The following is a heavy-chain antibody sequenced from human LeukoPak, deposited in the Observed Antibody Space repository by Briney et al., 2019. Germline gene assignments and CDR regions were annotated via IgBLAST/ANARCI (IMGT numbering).Heavy chain of an antibody. Sequence: SETLSLTCTVSGGSISSYYWSWIRQPPGKGLEWIGYISYSGSTNFNPSLKSRATISVDTSKNQFSLKLSSVTAADTAVYYCAREGTAGTNLNWFDPWGQGTLVTVSS. CDR2: ISYSGST. D-gene: IGHD1-1*01. J-gene: IGHJ5*02. CDR3: AREGTAGTNLNWFDP. V-gene: IGHV4-59*01. CDR1: GGSISSYY.